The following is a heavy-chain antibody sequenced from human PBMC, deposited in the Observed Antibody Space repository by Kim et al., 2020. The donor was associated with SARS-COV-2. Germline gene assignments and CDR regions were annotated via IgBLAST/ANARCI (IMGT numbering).Heavy chain of an antibody. D-gene: IGHD6-19*01. Sequence: SETLSLTCTVSGGSLSSSSYYWGWIRQPPGKGLEWIGTAYYSGNTYYNPSLKSRVTISADTSKNQFSLKLGSVTAADTAVYYCARHQNYNSGWYVAFYY. V-gene: IGHV4-39*01. CDR2: AYYSGNT. J-gene: IGHJ6*01. CDR1: GGSLSSSSYY. CDR3: ARHQNYNSGWYVAFYY.